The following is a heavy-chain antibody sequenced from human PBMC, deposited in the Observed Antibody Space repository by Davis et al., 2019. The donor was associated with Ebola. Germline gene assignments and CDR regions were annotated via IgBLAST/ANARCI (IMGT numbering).Heavy chain of an antibody. Sequence: PSETLSLTCTVSGGSISSYYWSWIRQPPGKGLEWIGYMYHSGGTNYNPSLKSRVTISVDTSKNQFSLKLSSVTAADTAVYYCARGAGWWLYWGQGTLVTVSS. D-gene: IGHD2-15*01. CDR2: MYHSGGT. J-gene: IGHJ4*02. V-gene: IGHV4-59*08. CDR1: GGSISSYY. CDR3: ARGAGWWLY.